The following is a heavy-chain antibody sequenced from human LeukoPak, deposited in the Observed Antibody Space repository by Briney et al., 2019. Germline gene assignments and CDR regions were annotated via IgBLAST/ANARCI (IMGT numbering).Heavy chain of an antibody. V-gene: IGHV4-59*01. CDR1: GGSISSYY. J-gene: IGHJ6*02. D-gene: IGHD1-26*01. CDR3: ARVGGTNYYYYGMDV. Sequence: SETLSLTCTVSGGSISSYYWGWIRQPPGKGLEWIGYIYYSGSTNYNPSLKSRATISVDTSKNQFSLKLSSVTAADTAVYYCARVGGTNYYYYGMDVWGQGTTVTISS. CDR2: IYYSGST.